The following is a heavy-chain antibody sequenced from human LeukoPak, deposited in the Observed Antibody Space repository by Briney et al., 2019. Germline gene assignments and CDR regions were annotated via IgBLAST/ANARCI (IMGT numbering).Heavy chain of an antibody. V-gene: IGHV4-59*01. D-gene: IGHD1-26*01. CDR2: AFYSGST. J-gene: IGHJ4*02. CDR1: GASISDYF. CDR3: ASFSGSYFFDY. Sequence: PSETLSLTCTISGASISDYFWSWVRQPPGKGLEWIGYAFYSGSTTYNPSLNSRVTISMDTSRSQFSLRLSSVTAADTAVYYCASFSGSYFFDYWGPGNLVTVSS.